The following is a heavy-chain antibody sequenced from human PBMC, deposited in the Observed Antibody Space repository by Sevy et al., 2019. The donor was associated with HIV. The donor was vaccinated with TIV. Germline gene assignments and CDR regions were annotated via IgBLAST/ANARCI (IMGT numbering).Heavy chain of an antibody. CDR3: AREQITGSKPYYFDS. CDR1: GFTFSNYW. D-gene: IGHD1-7*01. J-gene: IGHJ4*02. CDR2: INQDGSEK. V-gene: IGHV3-7*01. Sequence: GGSLRLSCAASGFTFSNYWMSWVRQAPGKGLECVANINQDGSEKYYLDSVKGRFIVSRDNAKNSLYLKMNSLRAEDSAVYYCAREQITGSKPYYFDSWGQGTLVTVSS.